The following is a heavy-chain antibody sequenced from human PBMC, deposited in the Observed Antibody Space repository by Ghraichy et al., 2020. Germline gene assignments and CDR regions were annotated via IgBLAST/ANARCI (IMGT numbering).Heavy chain of an antibody. CDR2: IYYNGYA. CDR3: ARGYCSSSSCYTPDY. Sequence: SETLSLTCTVSDDSISNYYWSWIRQPPGKGLDWLGYIYYNGYANQNPSLKSRVTISLDRSKNLFSLKLSSVTAADTAVYYCARGYCSSSSCYTPDYWGQGTLVTVSS. V-gene: IGHV4-59*01. J-gene: IGHJ4*02. D-gene: IGHD2-2*02. CDR1: DDSISNYY.